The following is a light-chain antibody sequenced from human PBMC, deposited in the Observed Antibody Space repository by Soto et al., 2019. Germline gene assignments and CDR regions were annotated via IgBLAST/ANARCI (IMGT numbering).Light chain of an antibody. J-gene: IGKJ3*01. Sequence: EIVLTQSPATLSLSPGERATLSCRASQSVSSNLAWYQQKPGQAPRLLIYGASTRATGIPARFSGSGSGTEFTLTISSLEPQDFAVYYCQQRSNWPPLFTFGPGTKVDIK. CDR1: QSVSSN. V-gene: IGKV3-11*01. CDR2: GAS. CDR3: QQRSNWPPLFT.